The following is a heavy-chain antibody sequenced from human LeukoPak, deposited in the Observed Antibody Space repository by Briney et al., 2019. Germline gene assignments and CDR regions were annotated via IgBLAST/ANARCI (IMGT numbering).Heavy chain of an antibody. D-gene: IGHD2-2*01. Sequence: PSETLSLTCAVYSGSFSGYYWSWIRQPPGKGLEWIGEINHSGSTNYNSSLKSRVTISVDTSKNQFSLKVSSVTAADTAMYYCARHRGLPVANDYWGQGTLVTVSS. J-gene: IGHJ4*02. CDR3: ARHRGLPVANDY. V-gene: IGHV4-34*01. CDR2: INHSGST. CDR1: SGSFSGYY.